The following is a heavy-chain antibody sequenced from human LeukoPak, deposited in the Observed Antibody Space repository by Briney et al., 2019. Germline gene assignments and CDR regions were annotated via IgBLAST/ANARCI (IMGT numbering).Heavy chain of an antibody. J-gene: IGHJ3*02. V-gene: IGHV3-43D*03. CDR2: IGWNGGST. Sequence: GGSLRLSCAASGFTFDDYAMHWVRQAPGKGLEWVSLIGWNGGSTYYADSVKGRFTISRDNSKNTLYLQMNSLRAEDTAVYYCARDPRNILTGYYHAFDIWGQGTMVTVSS. CDR1: GFTFDDYA. CDR3: ARDPRNILTGYYHAFDI. D-gene: IGHD3-9*01.